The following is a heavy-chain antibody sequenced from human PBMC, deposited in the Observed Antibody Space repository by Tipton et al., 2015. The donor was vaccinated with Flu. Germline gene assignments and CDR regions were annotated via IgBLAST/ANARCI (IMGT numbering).Heavy chain of an antibody. CDR2: VKSNADGGAI. CDR1: GFTLSNVW. CDR3: TKVIPELVAGLDF. J-gene: IGHJ4*02. D-gene: IGHD6-19*01. V-gene: IGHV3-15*01. Sequence: SLRLSCAASGFTLSNVWIYWVRQAPGKGLEWVGRVKSNADGGAIDHAAPVKGRFTISRDDSKNTLYLEMNSLSTDDTAVYYCTKVIPELVAGLDFWGQGTLVTVSS.